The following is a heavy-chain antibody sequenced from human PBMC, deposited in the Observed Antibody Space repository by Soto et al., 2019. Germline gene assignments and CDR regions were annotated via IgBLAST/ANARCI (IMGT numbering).Heavy chain of an antibody. V-gene: IGHV4-31*03. CDR2: IYYSGST. CDR3: ARERCGYYGPCPPYGMDV. D-gene: IGHD3-3*01. J-gene: IGHJ6*02. CDR1: GGSISSGGYY. Sequence: SETLSLTCTVSGGSISSGGYYWSWIRQHPGKGLEWIGYIYYSGSTYYNPSLKSRVTISVDTSKNQFSLKLSSVTAADTAVYYCARERCGYYGPCPPYGMDVWGQGTTVTVSS.